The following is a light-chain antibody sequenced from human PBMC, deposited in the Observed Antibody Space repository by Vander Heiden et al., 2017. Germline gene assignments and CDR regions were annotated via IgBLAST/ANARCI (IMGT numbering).Light chain of an antibody. CDR2: GAS. Sequence: EIVLTQSPGTLSLSPGERATLSCRASQSVTSNYLVWYQQKPGQAPRLLIYGASSRATGIPDRFSGSGSGTDFTLTINRLEPEDFAVYYCQQYADSPPHTFGQRTKLEIK. V-gene: IGKV3-20*01. J-gene: IGKJ2*01. CDR3: QQYADSPPHT. CDR1: QSVTSNY.